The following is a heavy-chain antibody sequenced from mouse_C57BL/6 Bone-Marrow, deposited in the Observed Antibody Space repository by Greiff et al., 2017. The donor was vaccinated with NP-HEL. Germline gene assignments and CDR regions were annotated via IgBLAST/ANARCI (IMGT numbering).Heavy chain of an antibody. J-gene: IGHJ2*01. CDR3: ARYYYGSSLYYFDY. V-gene: IGHV1-26*01. D-gene: IGHD1-1*01. CDR2: INPNNGGT. Sequence: KQSHGKSLEWIGDINPNNGGTSYNQKFKGKATLTVDKSSSTAYMELRSLTSEDSAVYYCARYYYGSSLYYFDYRGQGTTLTVSS.